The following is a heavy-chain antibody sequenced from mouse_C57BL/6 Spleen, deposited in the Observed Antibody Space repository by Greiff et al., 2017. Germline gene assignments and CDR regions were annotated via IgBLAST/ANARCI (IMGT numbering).Heavy chain of an antibody. CDR1: GFTFSDYG. D-gene: IGHD1-1*02. Sequence: EVQLVESGGGLVKPGGSLKLSCAASGFTFSDYGMHWVRQAPEKGLEWVAYISSGSSTIYYADTVKGRFTISRDNAKNTLFLQMTSLRSEGTAMYYCARGGLWPYYAMDYWGQGTSVTVSS. CDR2: ISSGSSTI. J-gene: IGHJ4*01. CDR3: ARGGLWPYYAMDY. V-gene: IGHV5-17*01.